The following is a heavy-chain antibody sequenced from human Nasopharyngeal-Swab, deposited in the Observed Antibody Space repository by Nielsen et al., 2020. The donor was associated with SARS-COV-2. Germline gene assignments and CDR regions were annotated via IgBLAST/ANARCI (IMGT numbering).Heavy chain of an antibody. J-gene: IGHJ6*04. CDR3: ASPQYSSSYHEGV. Sequence: SETLSLTCAVYGGSFSGYYWSWIRQSPGKGLEWIGEINHSGSTNYNPSLKSRVTISVDTSKNQFSLKLSSVTAADTAVYYCASPQYSSSYHEGVWGKGTTVTVSS. D-gene: IGHD6-13*01. V-gene: IGHV4-34*01. CDR1: GGSFSGYY. CDR2: INHSGST.